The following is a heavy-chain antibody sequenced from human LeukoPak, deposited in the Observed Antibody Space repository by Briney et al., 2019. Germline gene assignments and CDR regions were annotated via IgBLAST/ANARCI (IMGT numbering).Heavy chain of an antibody. D-gene: IGHD4-11*01. CDR1: GFTFSSYW. CDR3: AKKTKASTVTTTLYYYYYMDV. Sequence: PGGSLRLSCAASGFTFSSYWMSWVRQAPGKGLEWVANINPDGSEKYSVDSVTGRFTISRDNSKNTLYLQMNSLRAEDTAVYYCAKKTKASTVTTTLYYYYYMDVWGKGTTVTVSS. CDR2: INPDGSEK. V-gene: IGHV3-7*03. J-gene: IGHJ6*03.